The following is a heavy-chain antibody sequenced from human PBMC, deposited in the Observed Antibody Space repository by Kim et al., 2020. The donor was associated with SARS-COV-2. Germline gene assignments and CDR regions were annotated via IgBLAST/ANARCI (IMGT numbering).Heavy chain of an antibody. J-gene: IGHJ4*02. CDR2: INPSGGST. V-gene: IGHV1-46*01. CDR1: GYTFTSYY. Sequence: ASVKVSCKASGYTFTSYYMHWVRQAPGQGLEWMGIINPSGGSTSYAQKFQGRVTMTRDTSTSTVYMELSSLRSEDTAVYYCARGGIVVVPAAITSAGSGYAHWGQGTLVTVSS. CDR3: ARGGIVVVPAAITSAGSGYAH. D-gene: IGHD2-2*02.